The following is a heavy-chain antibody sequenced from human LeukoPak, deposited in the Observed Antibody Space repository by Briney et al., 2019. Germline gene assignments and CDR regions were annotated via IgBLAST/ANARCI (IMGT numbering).Heavy chain of an antibody. CDR2: INSDGSST. D-gene: IGHD3-10*01. J-gene: IGHJ6*03. Sequence: GGSLRLSCAASGFTFSSYWMHWVRQAPGKGLVWVSRINSDGSSTSYADSVKGRFTISRDNAKNTLYLQMNSLKGDDTAVYYCAKDSAFYYIDVWGKGTTVIISS. V-gene: IGHV3-74*01. CDR1: GFTFSSYW. CDR3: AKDSAFYYIDV.